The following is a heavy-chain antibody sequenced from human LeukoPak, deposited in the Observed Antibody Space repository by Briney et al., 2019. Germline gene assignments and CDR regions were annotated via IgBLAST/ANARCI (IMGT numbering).Heavy chain of an antibody. V-gene: IGHV3-48*03. D-gene: IGHD2-2*01. CDR1: GFTFSSYE. CDR3: ARDRLYQLPVYYYVMDV. CDR2: ISSSGSTI. J-gene: IGHJ6*02. Sequence: PGGSLRLSCAASGFTFSSYEMNWVRQAPGKGLEWVSYISSSGSTIYYADSVKGRFTISRDNAKNSLYLQMNSLRAEDTAVYYCARDRLYQLPVYYYVMDVWGQGTTVTVSS.